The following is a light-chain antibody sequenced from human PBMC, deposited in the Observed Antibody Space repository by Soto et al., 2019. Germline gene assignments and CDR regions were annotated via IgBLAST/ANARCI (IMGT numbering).Light chain of an antibody. CDR1: QGISNY. Sequence: SSLSASVGDRVTITCRASQGISNYLAWYQQKPGKVPKLLIYAASTLQSGVPSRFSGSGSGTDFTLTISSLQPEDVATYYCQKYNSAPPGLTFGGGTKVDIK. J-gene: IGKJ4*01. V-gene: IGKV1-27*01. CDR3: QKYNSAPPGLT. CDR2: AAS.